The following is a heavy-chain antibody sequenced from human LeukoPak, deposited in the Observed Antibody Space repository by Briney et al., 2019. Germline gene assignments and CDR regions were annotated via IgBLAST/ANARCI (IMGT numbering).Heavy chain of an antibody. J-gene: IGHJ3*02. Sequence: SETLSLTCTVSGGSISSYYWSWIRQPPGKGLEWIGYIYYSGSTNYNPSLKSRVTISVDTSKNQFSLKLSSVTAADTAVYYCARRLDYGDSRDAFDIWGQGTMVTVSS. D-gene: IGHD4-17*01. V-gene: IGHV4-59*08. CDR2: IYYSGST. CDR3: ARRLDYGDSRDAFDI. CDR1: GGSISSYY.